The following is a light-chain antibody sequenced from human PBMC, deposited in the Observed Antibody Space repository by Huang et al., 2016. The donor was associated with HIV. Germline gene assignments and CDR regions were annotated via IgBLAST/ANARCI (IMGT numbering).Light chain of an antibody. J-gene: IGKJ3*01. V-gene: IGKV1-33*01. Sequence: DIQMTQSPSSLSASVGDRVTITCQASQDISTHLNWYQQKPGKAPKLLISDASSLETGVPSRFRGGGSGTYFTFTIGSLQPEDIATYFCQQYDSHVFTFGPGTRVDIK. CDR3: QQYDSHVFT. CDR2: DAS. CDR1: QDISTH.